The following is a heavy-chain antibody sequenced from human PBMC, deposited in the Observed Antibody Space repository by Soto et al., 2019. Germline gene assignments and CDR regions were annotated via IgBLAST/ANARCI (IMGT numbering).Heavy chain of an antibody. D-gene: IGHD6-6*01. CDR2: IYYSGST. V-gene: IGHV4-59*01. J-gene: IGHJ4*02. CDR3: ARGYSSSSWFDY. CDR1: GGSISSYY. Sequence: ETLSLTCTVSGGSISSYYWSWIRQPPGKGLEWIGYIYYSGSTNYNPSLKSRVTISVDTSKNQFSLKLSSVTAADTAVYYCARGYSSSSWFDYWGQGTLVTVSS.